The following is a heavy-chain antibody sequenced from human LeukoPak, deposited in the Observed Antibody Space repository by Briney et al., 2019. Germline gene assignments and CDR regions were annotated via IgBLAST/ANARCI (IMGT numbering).Heavy chain of an antibody. CDR1: GFTFSSNA. Sequence: GGSLRLSCAASGFTFSSNAMHWVRQAPGKGLERVAIISYDGSNKYYADSVKGRFTISRDNSKNTLYLQMNSLRAEDTAVYYCARGPSGYHNTGGQGTLVTVSS. J-gene: IGHJ4*02. V-gene: IGHV3-30*14. D-gene: IGHD5-12*01. CDR2: ISYDGSNK. CDR3: ARGPSGYHNT.